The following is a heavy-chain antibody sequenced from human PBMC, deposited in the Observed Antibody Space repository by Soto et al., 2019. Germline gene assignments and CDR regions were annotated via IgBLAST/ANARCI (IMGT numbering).Heavy chain of an antibody. J-gene: IGHJ6*02. V-gene: IGHV1-69*06. Sequence: SVKVSCKASGGTFSSYAISWVRQAPGQGLEWMGGIIPIFGTANYTQKFQGRVTITADKSTSTAYMELSSLRSEDTAVYYCAREGESITMVRGVSYYYGMDVWGQGTTVTVSS. D-gene: IGHD3-10*01. CDR3: AREGESITMVRGVSYYYGMDV. CDR1: GGTFSSYA. CDR2: IIPIFGTA.